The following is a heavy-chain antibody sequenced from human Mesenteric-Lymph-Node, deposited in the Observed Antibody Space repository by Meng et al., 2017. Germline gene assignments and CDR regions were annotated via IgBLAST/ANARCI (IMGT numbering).Heavy chain of an antibody. V-gene: IGHV3-23*01. CDR1: GFTFSSYT. D-gene: IGHD6-25*01. CDR3: AKGGSGKYFDY. J-gene: IGHJ4*02. CDR2: IDSSGFT. Sequence: GESLKISCAGSGFTFSSYTMAWVRQAPGKGLQWVSAIDSSGFTNYPDSVKGRFTISRDNSKNTLYLQLNSLRAEDTAVYYCAKGGSGKYFDYWGPGTLVTVSS.